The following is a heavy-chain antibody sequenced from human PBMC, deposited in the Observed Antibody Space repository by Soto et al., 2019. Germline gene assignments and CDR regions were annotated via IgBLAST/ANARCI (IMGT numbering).Heavy chain of an antibody. D-gene: IGHD6-19*01. CDR2: IWYDGTKK. CDR3: ARDVVTAVAGSVNWFDP. CDR1: GFSLRTYG. V-gene: IGHV3-33*01. Sequence: SLRLSCAASGFSLRTYGMQWLRRAPGKGLEWVAFIWYDGTKKFYANSVKGRSTISKDNSNNILYLQMSGLRAEDTAVYYCARDVVTAVAGSVNWFDPWGQGTLV. J-gene: IGHJ5*02.